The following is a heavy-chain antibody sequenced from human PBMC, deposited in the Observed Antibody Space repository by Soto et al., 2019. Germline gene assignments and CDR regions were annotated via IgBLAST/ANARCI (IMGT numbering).Heavy chain of an antibody. V-gene: IGHV3-33*01. Sequence: QLQLVESGGGVVQPGRSLRLSCAVSGFTFSAYGMHWVRQAPGTGLEWVALIWRDGSNTYYSDSVKGRFTISRDNSKNTLYLQMNSLRADDTAVYYCARDVSKGGYFDYWGQGTLVTVSS. CDR3: ARDVSKGGYFDY. CDR1: GFTFSAYG. J-gene: IGHJ4*02. CDR2: IWRDGSNT.